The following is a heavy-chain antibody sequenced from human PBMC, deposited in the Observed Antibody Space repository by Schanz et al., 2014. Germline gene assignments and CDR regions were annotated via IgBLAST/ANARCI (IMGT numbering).Heavy chain of an antibody. J-gene: IGHJ4*02. CDR3: ARGRVVPAAPEFDY. CDR1: SASIRTYY. V-gene: IGHV4-59*01. D-gene: IGHD2-2*01. Sequence: QVQLQESGPGLVKPSETLSLTCTVSSASIRTYYWSWIRQPPGKGLEWIGYIYYSGSTTYNPSLKSRVTISVDTSKKQFSLNLSSVTAADTAVYYCARGRVVPAAPEFDYWGQGILVIVSS. CDR2: IYYSGST.